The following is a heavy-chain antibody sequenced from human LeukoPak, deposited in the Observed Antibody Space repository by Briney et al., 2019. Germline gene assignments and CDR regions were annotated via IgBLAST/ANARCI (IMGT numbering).Heavy chain of an antibody. CDR2: INPNRGGT. CDR1: GYTFTGYY. Sequence: ASVKVSCKASGYTFTGYYMHWVRQAPGQGLEWMGWINPNRGGTNYAQDFHGRVTMTRDTSISTAYMELSRLRSDDTAVYYCAREGGFSEAVDYWGQGTLVTVSS. J-gene: IGHJ4*02. D-gene: IGHD3-3*01. CDR3: AREGGFSEAVDY. V-gene: IGHV1-2*02.